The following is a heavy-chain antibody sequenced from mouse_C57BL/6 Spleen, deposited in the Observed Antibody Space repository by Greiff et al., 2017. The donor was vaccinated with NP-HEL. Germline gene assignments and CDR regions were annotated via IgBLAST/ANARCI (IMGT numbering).Heavy chain of an antibody. Sequence: QVQLQQPGAELVKPGASVKLSCKASGYTFTSYWMHWVKQRPGRGLEWIGRIDPNSGGTKYNEKFKSKATLTVDKPSSTANMQLSSLTSEDSAVYYCTRSDYYSNLYYAMDYWGQGTSVTVSS. V-gene: IGHV1-72*01. CDR3: TRSDYYSNLYYAMDY. D-gene: IGHD2-5*01. J-gene: IGHJ4*01. CDR1: GYTFTSYW. CDR2: IDPNSGGT.